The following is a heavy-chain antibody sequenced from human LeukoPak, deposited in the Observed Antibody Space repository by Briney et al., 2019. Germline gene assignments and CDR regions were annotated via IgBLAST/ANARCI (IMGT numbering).Heavy chain of an antibody. J-gene: IGHJ6*03. V-gene: IGHV4-59*12. CDR3: ARVDVFGVVSSDYYYYYMDV. Sequence: SETLSLTCSVSAASISSYYWSWIRQPPGKGLEWIGYVYNTGNTNYNPSLKSRVTMSVDTSKNQFSLKLSYVTAADTAVYYCARVDVFGVVSSDYYYYYMDVWGKGTTVTVSS. D-gene: IGHD3-3*01. CDR2: VYNTGNT. CDR1: AASISSYY.